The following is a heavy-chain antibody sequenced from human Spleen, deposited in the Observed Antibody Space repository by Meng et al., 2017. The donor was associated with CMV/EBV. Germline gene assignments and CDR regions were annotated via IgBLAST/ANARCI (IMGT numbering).Heavy chain of an antibody. CDR3: ARNAGLAAAGTVPWYFDL. D-gene: IGHD6-13*01. V-gene: IGHV4-34*01. J-gene: IGHJ2*01. Sequence: GYFSGYYWSWMRQPPGKGLEWIGEINHSGSTNYNPSLKSRVTISVDTSKNQFSLKLSSVTAADTAVYYCARNAGLAAAGTVPWYFDLWGRGTLVTVSS. CDR1: GYFSGYY. CDR2: INHSGST.